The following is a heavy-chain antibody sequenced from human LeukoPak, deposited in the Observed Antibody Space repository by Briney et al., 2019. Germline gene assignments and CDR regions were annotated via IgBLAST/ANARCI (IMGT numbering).Heavy chain of an antibody. Sequence: PGGSLRLSCAASGFTFSSYAMHWVRQAPGKGLEWVAVISYDGSNKYYADSAKGRFTISRDNSKNTLYLQMNSLRAEDTAVYYCASTRSHYYYYGMDVWGKGTTVTVSS. V-gene: IGHV3-30*04. CDR3: ASTRSHYYYYGMDV. CDR2: ISYDGSNK. CDR1: GFTFSSYA. J-gene: IGHJ6*04.